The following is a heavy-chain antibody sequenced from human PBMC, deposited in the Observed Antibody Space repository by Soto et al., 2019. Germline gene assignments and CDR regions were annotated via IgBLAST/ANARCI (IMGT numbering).Heavy chain of an antibody. J-gene: IGHJ6*02. CDR1: GGTFSSYA. D-gene: IGHD2-2*01. CDR2: IIPIFGTA. CDR3: ARVFRFCSSTSCYPGMDV. Sequence: RASVKVSCKASGGTFSSYAISWVRQAPGQGLEWMGGIIPIFGTANYAQKFQGRVTITADKSTSTAYMELSSLRSEDTAVYYCARVFRFCSSTSCYPGMDVWGQGTTVTVSS. V-gene: IGHV1-69*06.